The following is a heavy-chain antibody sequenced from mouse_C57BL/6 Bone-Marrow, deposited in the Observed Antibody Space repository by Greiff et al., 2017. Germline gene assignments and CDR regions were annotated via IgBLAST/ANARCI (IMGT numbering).Heavy chain of an antibody. CDR2: LYPGSGST. CDR3: AFYYYGSFYFDY. V-gene: IGHV1-55*01. CDR1: GYTFTGYW. J-gene: IGHJ2*01. D-gene: IGHD1-1*01. Sequence: QVQLQQPGAELVKPGASVKMSCKASGYTFTGYWITWVKQRPGQGLEWIGDLYPGSGSTNYNEKFKSKATLTVDTSSSTAYMQLSSLTSEDSAVYYWAFYYYGSFYFDYWGQGTTLTVSS.